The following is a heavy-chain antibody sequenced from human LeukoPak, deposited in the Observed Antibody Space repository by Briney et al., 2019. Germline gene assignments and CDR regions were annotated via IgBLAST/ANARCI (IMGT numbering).Heavy chain of an antibody. CDR3: ARAVRDSGSYYGAFDI. V-gene: IGHV6-1*01. CDR1: GDSVSSNSAA. CDR2: TYYRSKWYN. D-gene: IGHD1-26*01. Sequence: SQTLSLTCAISGDSVSSNSAAWNWIRQSPSRGLEWLGRTYYRSKWYNDYAVSVKSRITINPDTSKNQFSLQLNSVTPEDTAVYYCARAVRDSGSYYGAFDIWGQGTMVTVSS. J-gene: IGHJ3*02.